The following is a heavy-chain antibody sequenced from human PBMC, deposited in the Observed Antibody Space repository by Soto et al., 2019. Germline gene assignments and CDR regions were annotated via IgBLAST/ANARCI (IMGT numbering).Heavy chain of an antibody. CDR2: ISSSGSTI. J-gene: IGHJ6*02. V-gene: IGHV3-48*03. CDR1: AFTFSSYE. D-gene: IGHD2-15*01. Sequence: EVQLVESGGGLVQPGGSLRLSCAASAFTFSSYEMNWVRQAPGKGLEWVSYISSSGSTIYYADSVKGRFTIPRDNAKNSLYLQMNSLRAEDTAVYYCARDLVTVDYYYYGRDVWGQGTTVTVSS. CDR3: ARDLVTVDYYYYGRDV.